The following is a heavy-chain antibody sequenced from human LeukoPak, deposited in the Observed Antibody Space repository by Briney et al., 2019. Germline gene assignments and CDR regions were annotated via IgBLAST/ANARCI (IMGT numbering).Heavy chain of an antibody. D-gene: IGHD2-2*01. Sequence: SETLSLTCTVSGGSISSYYWSWIRQPPGKGLEWIGYIYYSGSTNYNPSLKSRVTISVDTSKNQFSLKLSSVTAADTAVYYCARFIGYCSSTSCYEPFYFDYWGQGTLVTVSS. CDR1: GGSISSYY. CDR2: IYYSGST. J-gene: IGHJ4*02. CDR3: ARFIGYCSSTSCYEPFYFDY. V-gene: IGHV4-59*01.